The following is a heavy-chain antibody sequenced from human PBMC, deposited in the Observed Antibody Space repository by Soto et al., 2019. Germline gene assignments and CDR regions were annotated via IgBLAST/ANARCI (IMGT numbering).Heavy chain of an antibody. CDR2: INPSGGST. V-gene: IGHV1-46*01. CDR1: GYTFTSYY. Sequence: QVQLVQSGAEVKKPGASVKVSCKASGYTFTSYYMHWVRQAPGQGLEWMGIINPSGGSTSYAQKFQGRVTMTRDTSTSTVYMELSSLRSEDTAVYYCARSGITTVTPLAFDIWGQGTMVTVSS. CDR3: ARSGITTVTPLAFDI. J-gene: IGHJ3*02. D-gene: IGHD4-17*01.